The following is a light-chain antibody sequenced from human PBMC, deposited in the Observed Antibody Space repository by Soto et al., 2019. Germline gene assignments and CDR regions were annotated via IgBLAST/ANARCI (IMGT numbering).Light chain of an antibody. V-gene: IGKV3-15*01. Sequence: EIVMTQSPATLSVSPGERATLSCRASQSVSSNLAWYQQKPGQAPRLLIYGASTRATGIPARFSGSGSGTEFTLTINSLQSEDFAVSYCQQYNNWPRTFGQGTKVEIK. CDR1: QSVSSN. J-gene: IGKJ1*01. CDR3: QQYNNWPRT. CDR2: GAS.